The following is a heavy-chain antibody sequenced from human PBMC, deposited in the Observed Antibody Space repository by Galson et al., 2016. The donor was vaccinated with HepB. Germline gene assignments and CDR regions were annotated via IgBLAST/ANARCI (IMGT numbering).Heavy chain of an antibody. CDR1: GASVSSGTYY. J-gene: IGHJ4*02. CDR2: MITSGST. V-gene: IGHV4-61*01. Sequence: SETLSLTCTVSGASVSSGTYYWSWIRQPPGKGLEWIGHMITSGSTKYNPSLKSRVNISLDTSMNQISLRVTSVTAADPAVYFCARSLDMGTGIWGQGILVTVSS. CDR3: ARSLDMGTGI. D-gene: IGHD7-27*01.